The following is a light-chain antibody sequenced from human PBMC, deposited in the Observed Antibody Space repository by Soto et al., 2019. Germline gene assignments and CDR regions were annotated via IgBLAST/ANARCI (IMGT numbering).Light chain of an antibody. Sequence: QSALTQPASVSGSPVQSIAISCTGASGDVGADRHVSWYEQHPGKAPQLIIYEVSNRPSGLSNRFSASKSGNTASLTISGLQAEDGAHYYCCSYTTRSTLVFGTGTKVTVL. V-gene: IGLV2-14*01. J-gene: IGLJ1*01. CDR1: SGDVGADRH. CDR2: EVS. CDR3: CSYTTRSTLV.